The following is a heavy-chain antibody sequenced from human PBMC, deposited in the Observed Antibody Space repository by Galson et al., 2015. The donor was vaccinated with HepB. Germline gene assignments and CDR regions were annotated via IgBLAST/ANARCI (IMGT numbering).Heavy chain of an antibody. J-gene: IGHJ5*02. V-gene: IGHV1-69*10. Sequence: SVKVSCKASGGTFSSYAISWVRQAPGQGLEWMGGIIPILGIANYAQKFQGRVTITADKSTSTAYMELSSLRSEDTAVYYCARDPSMIRQTVAGTLDNWFDPWGQGTLVTVSS. CDR2: IIPILGIA. D-gene: IGHD6-19*01. CDR1: GGTFSSYA. CDR3: ARDPSMIRQTVAGTLDNWFDP.